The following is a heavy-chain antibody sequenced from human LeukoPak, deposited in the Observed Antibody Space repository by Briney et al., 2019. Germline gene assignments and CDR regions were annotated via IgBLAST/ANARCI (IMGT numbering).Heavy chain of an antibody. CDR3: ARSFPKKRGAFDI. V-gene: IGHV4-39*01. CDR2: IYYSGST. J-gene: IGHJ3*02. Sequence: SETLSLTCAVYGGPFSGYYWGWIRQPPGKGLEWIGSIYYSGSTYYNPSLKSRVTISVDTSKNQFSLKLSPVTAADTAVYYCARSFPKKRGAFDIWGQGTMVTVSS. D-gene: IGHD2/OR15-2a*01. CDR1: GGPFSGYY.